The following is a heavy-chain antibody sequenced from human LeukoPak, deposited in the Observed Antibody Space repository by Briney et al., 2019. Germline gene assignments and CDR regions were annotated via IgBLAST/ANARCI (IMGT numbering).Heavy chain of an antibody. D-gene: IGHD3-22*01. CDR2: INPSGGST. CDR3: ARDYFPHYYDSSGYLS. Sequence: ASVKVSCKASGYTFTSYYMHWVRQAPGQGLEWMGIINPSGGSTSYAQKLQGRVTMTTDTSTSTAYMELRSLRSDDTAVYYCARDYFPHYYDSSGYLSWGQGTLVTVSS. V-gene: IGHV1-46*01. CDR1: GYTFTSYY. J-gene: IGHJ5*02.